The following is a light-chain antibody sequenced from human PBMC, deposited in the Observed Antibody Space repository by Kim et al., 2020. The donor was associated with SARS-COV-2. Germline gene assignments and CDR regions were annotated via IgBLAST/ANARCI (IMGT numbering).Light chain of an antibody. V-gene: IGKV3-20*01. Sequence: EIVLTPSPGTLSLSPGERATLSCRASQSVSSSYLAWYQQKPGQAPRLLIYGASSRATGIPDRFSGSGSGTDFTLTISRLEPEDFAVYYCQQYGRSPYTFGQGTKLEI. J-gene: IGKJ2*01. CDR3: QQYGRSPYT. CDR1: QSVSSSY. CDR2: GAS.